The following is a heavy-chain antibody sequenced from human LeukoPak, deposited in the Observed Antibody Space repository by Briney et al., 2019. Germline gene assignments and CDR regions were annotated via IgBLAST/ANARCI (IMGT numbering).Heavy chain of an antibody. D-gene: IGHD6-19*01. J-gene: IGHJ5*02. Sequence: SETLSLTCTVSGGSISNYYWSWIRQPPGKGLEWIGYIYYSGSTYYNPSLKSRVTISVDTSKNQFSLKLSSVTAADTAVYYCARDRIAVAEDWFDPWGQGTLVTVSS. CDR2: IYYSGST. CDR3: ARDRIAVAEDWFDP. CDR1: GGSISNYY. V-gene: IGHV4-59*12.